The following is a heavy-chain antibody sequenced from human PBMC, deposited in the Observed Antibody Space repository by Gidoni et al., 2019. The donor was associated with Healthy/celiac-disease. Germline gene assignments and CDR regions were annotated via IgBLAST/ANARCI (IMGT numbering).Heavy chain of an antibody. V-gene: IGHV3-15*01. CDR3: TTDWYSSSWYGSGSDPLSL. D-gene: IGHD6-13*01. Sequence: EVQLVEPGGGLVKPGGSRSISCAASGFTFSNAWMSWVRQAPGKGLEWVGRIKSKTDGGTTDYAAPVKGRFTISRDDSKNTLYLQMNSLKTEDTAVYYCTTDWYSSSWYGSGSDPLSLWGQGTLVTVSS. CDR1: GFTFSNAW. J-gene: IGHJ4*02. CDR2: IKSKTDGGTT.